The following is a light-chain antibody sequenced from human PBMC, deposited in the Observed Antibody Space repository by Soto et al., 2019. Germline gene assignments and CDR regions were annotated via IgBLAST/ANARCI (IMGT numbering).Light chain of an antibody. CDR1: QSVSSN. CDR3: QEYNNWPYT. J-gene: IGKJ2*01. CDR2: VAS. V-gene: IGKV3-15*01. Sequence: EIVMTQSPATLSVSPGERATLSCRASQSVSSNLAWYQQKPGQAPSLLIYVASTKDTGIPARFSGSGSGTEFTLTISSLQSEDFAVYYCQEYNNWPYTIGQGTKLEIK.